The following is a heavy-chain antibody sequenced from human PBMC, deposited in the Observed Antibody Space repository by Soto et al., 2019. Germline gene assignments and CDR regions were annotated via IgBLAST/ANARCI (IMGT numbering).Heavy chain of an antibody. CDR3: ARLTRGGSEILGGAGG. Sequence: QLQLQESGPGLVKPSETLSLTCTVSGGSISSSSYYWGWIRQPPGKGLEWIGSIYYSGSTYYNPSLKSRVTISVDTSKNQFSLKLSSVTAADTAVYYCARLTRGGSEILGGAGGWGQGTLVTVSS. CDR2: IYYSGST. J-gene: IGHJ4*02. CDR1: GGSISSSSYY. D-gene: IGHD3-10*01. V-gene: IGHV4-39*01.